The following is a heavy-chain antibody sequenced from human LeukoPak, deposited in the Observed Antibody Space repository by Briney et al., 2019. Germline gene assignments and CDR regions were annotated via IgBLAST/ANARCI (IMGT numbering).Heavy chain of an antibody. CDR2: INPNSGGT. D-gene: IGHD2-2*01. V-gene: IGHV1-2*02. Sequence: ASVKVSCKASGYTFTGYYMHWVREAPGQGLEWMGWINPNSGGTNYAQKFQGRVTMTRDTPISTSYMELSRLRSDDTAVYHCARGVVVPAARDYYYYMDVSGKRTTVTVSS. J-gene: IGHJ6*03. CDR1: GYTFTGYY. CDR3: ARGVVVPAARDYYYYMDV.